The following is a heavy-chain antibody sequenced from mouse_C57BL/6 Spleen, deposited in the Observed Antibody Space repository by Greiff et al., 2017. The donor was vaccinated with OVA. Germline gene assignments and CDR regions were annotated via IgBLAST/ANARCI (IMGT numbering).Heavy chain of an antibody. CDR3: ARDYDYDDGYAMDY. Sequence: EVKLMESGGGLVKPGGSLKLSCAASGFTFSDYGMHWVRQAPEKGLEWVAYISSGSSTIYYADTVKGRFTISRDNAKNTLFLQMTSLRSEDTAMYYCARDYDYDDGYAMDYWGQGTSVTVSS. V-gene: IGHV5-17*01. J-gene: IGHJ4*01. CDR2: ISSGSSTI. CDR1: GFTFSDYG. D-gene: IGHD2-4*01.